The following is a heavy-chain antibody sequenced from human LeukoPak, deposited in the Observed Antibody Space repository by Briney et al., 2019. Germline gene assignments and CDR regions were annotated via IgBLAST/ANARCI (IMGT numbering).Heavy chain of an antibody. V-gene: IGHV3-66*02. CDR1: GFTVSSNY. CDR3: ARGLSGYVFDH. D-gene: IGHD5-12*01. Sequence: PGGSLRLSCAASGFTVSSNYMSWVRQAPGKGLEWVSVIYSGGSTYYADSVKGRFTISRDNSKNTLYLQMNSLRAEDTAVYYCARGLSGYVFDHWGQGTLVTVSS. CDR2: IYSGGST. J-gene: IGHJ4*02.